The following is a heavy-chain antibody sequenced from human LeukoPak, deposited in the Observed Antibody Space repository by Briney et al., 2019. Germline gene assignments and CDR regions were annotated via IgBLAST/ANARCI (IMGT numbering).Heavy chain of an antibody. V-gene: IGHV4-39*01. Sequence: PSETLSLTCTVSGGSISSSSYYWGWIRQPPGKGLEWIGSIYYSGSTYYNPSLKSRVTISVDTSKNQFSLKLSSVTAADTAVYYCASSKTPITGVVDYWGQGTLVTVSS. D-gene: IGHD4-23*01. CDR1: GGSISSSSYY. CDR2: IYYSGST. CDR3: ASSKTPITGVVDY. J-gene: IGHJ4*02.